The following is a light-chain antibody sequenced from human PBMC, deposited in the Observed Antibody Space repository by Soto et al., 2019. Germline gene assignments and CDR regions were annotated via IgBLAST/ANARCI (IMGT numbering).Light chain of an antibody. CDR1: SGDIGAYNY. V-gene: IGLV2-14*03. CDR2: DVN. CDR3: TSYTGSNTLEV. Sequence: QSALTQPASVSGSPGQSITISCTGTSGDIGAYNYVSWYRQHPGKAPQLLIYDVNNRPSGVSHRFSGSKSGNTASLTISGLQSEDEADYFCTSYTGSNTLEVFGPGTKLTVL. J-gene: IGLJ1*01.